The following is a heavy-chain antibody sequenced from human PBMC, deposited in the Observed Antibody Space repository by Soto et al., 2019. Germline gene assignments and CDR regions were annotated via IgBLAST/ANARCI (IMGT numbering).Heavy chain of an antibody. D-gene: IGHD1-7*01. CDR2: INHSGST. J-gene: IGHJ4*02. CDR3: ARFAGWNYADFDY. Sequence: SETLSLTCAVYGGSFSGYYWSWIRQPPGKGLEWIGEINHSGSTNYNPSLKSRVTISVDTSKNQFSLKLSSVTAADTAVYYCARFAGWNYADFDYWGQGTLVTVSS. V-gene: IGHV4-34*01. CDR1: GGSFSGYY.